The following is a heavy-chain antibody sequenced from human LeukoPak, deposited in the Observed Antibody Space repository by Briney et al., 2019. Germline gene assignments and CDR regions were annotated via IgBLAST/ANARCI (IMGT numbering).Heavy chain of an antibody. D-gene: IGHD2-2*01. CDR3: ARGPPAKPGTGYYYGMDV. J-gene: IGHJ6*02. Sequence: PSETLSLTCTVSGGSISSYYWSWIRQPPGKGLEWIGYIYYSGSTNYNPSLKSRVTISVDMSKNQFSLKLSSVTAADSAVYYCARGPPAKPGTGYYYGMDVWGQGTTVTVSS. V-gene: IGHV4-59*12. CDR1: GGSISSYY. CDR2: IYYSGST.